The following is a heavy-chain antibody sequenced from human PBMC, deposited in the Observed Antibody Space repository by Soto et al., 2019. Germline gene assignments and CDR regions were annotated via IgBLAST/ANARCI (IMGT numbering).Heavy chain of an antibody. Sequence: QVQLQESGPGLVKPSQTLSLTCTVSGGSISSGGYYWSWIRQHPGKGLEWIGYVYYSGSTYYNPSLKGLVTISVDPSKNQHSLKLSPVTAADTAVYCCARGVIHWGQGTLVTVSS. CDR3: ARGVIH. D-gene: IGHD2-21*01. V-gene: IGHV4-31*01. CDR2: VYYSGST. J-gene: IGHJ4*02. CDR1: GGSISSGGYY.